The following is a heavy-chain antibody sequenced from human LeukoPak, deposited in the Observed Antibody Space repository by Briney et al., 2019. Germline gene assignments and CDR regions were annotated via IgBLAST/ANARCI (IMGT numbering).Heavy chain of an antibody. V-gene: IGHV1-2*02. CDR2: VNPNNGGT. CDR3: ARLGCQDTAMA. D-gene: IGHD5-18*01. CDR1: GYTFTGYY. Sequence: GSVKVSCKASGYTFTGYYMHWVRQAPGQGLEWMGWVNPNNGGTNYAQKFQGRVTMTSDTSIGIAYMELSSLTSDDTAVYYCARLGCQDTAMAWGQRTLVTVSS. J-gene: IGHJ5*02.